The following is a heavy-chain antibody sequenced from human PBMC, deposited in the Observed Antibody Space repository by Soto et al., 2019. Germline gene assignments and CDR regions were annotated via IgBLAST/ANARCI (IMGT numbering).Heavy chain of an antibody. V-gene: IGHV3-7*05. CDR1: GFTFSSNW. CDR3: AREGYYDSSGYPFDY. D-gene: IGHD3-22*01. Sequence: GGSLRLSCAASGFTFSSNWMSWVRQAPGKGLEWVANIKQDGSEKYYVDSVKGRFTISRDNAKNSLYLQMNSLRAEDTAVYYCAREGYYDSSGYPFDYWGQGTLVTVSS. J-gene: IGHJ4*02. CDR2: IKQDGSEK.